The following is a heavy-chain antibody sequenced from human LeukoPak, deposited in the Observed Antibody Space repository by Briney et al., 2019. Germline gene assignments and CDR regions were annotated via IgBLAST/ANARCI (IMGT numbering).Heavy chain of an antibody. CDR2: IYHSGST. V-gene: IGHV4-38-2*02. Sequence: SETLSLTCTVSGYSISSGYYWGWIRQPPGKGLEWIGSIYHSGSTYYNPSLKSRVTISVDTSKNQFSLKLSSVTAADTAVYYCAGGGTRDYVDYWGQGTLVTVSS. J-gene: IGHJ4*02. CDR1: GYSISSGYY. D-gene: IGHD3-16*01. CDR3: AGGGTRDYVDY.